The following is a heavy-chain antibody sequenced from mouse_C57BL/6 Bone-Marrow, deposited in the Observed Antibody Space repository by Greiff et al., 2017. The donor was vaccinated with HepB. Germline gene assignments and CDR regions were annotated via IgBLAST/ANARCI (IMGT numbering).Heavy chain of an antibody. Sequence: QVQLKESGPELVKSGASVKISCKASGYAFSSSWMNWVKQRPGKGLEWIGRIYPGDGDTNYNGKFKGKATLTADKSSSTAYMQLSSLTSEDSAVYFCARTAQALDYWGQGTTLTVSS. CDR3: ARTAQALDY. D-gene: IGHD3-2*02. CDR1: GYAFSSSW. J-gene: IGHJ2*01. V-gene: IGHV1-82*01. CDR2: IYPGDGDT.